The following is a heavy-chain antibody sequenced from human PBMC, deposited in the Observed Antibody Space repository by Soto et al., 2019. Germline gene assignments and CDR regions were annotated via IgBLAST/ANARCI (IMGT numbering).Heavy chain of an antibody. CDR2: IWFDGTNK. CDR3: ARDGVRGLTTVTTPLEY. D-gene: IGHD4-17*01. CDR1: GFTFSSYD. Sequence: QVQLVESGGGVVQPGRSLRLSCAASGFTFSSYDIHWVRQTPGKGLEWVAVIWFDGTNKYYEDSVKGRFTISRDNSKNTLYLQMNRLRAEDTAVYYCARDGVRGLTTVTTPLEYWGQGTLVTVSS. J-gene: IGHJ4*01. V-gene: IGHV3-33*01.